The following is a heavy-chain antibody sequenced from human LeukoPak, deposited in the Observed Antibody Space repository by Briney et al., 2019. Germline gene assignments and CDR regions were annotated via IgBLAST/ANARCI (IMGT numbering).Heavy chain of an antibody. D-gene: IGHD6-19*01. CDR1: GYTFNDYC. CDR3: ARDNKREQWLASGADY. Sequence: ASVKVSCKASGYTFNDYCIHWVRQAPGQGLEWMGYINPKSGFTLYAPKFQGRTTLTRDPSITTASLNLSRLTSHDTAIYYCARDNKREQWLASGADYWGQGYLVTVSS. CDR2: INPKSGFT. J-gene: IGHJ4*02. V-gene: IGHV1-2*02.